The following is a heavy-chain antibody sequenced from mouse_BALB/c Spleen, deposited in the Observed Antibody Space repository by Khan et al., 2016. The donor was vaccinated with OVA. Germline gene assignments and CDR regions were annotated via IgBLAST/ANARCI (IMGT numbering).Heavy chain of an antibody. V-gene: IGHV1S56*01. CDR1: GYTFTTYY. CDR2: IYPGNVNT. D-gene: IGHD2-4*01. Sequence: VELVESGPDLVKPGTSVRISCKASGYTFTTYYIHWVKQRPGQGLEWIGWIYPGNVNTNYNAKFKGKATLTADQSSSTAYMQLSSLTSEDSAVYFCARDDYFVGDAMDYWGQGSSVTVSS. J-gene: IGHJ4*01. CDR3: ARDDYFVGDAMDY.